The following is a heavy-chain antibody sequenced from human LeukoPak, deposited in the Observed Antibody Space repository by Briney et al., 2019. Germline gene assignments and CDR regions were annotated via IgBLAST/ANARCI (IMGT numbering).Heavy chain of an antibody. CDR2: IYYSGST. D-gene: IGHD2-15*01. V-gene: IGHV4-39*07. CDR3: ARVVVAATTFDY. CDR1: GGSISSSSYY. Sequence: SETLSLTCTVSGGSISSSSYYWGWIRQPPGKGLEWIGSIYYSGSTYYNPSLKSRVTISVDTPKNQFSLKLISVTAADTAVYYCARVVVAATTFDYWGQGTLVTVSS. J-gene: IGHJ4*02.